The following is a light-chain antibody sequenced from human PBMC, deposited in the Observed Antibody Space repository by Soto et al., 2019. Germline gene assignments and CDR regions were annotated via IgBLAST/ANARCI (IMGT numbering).Light chain of an antibody. CDR2: DAS. J-gene: IGKJ1*01. CDR3: QQYNNYFSWT. V-gene: IGKV1-5*01. Sequence: DIQMTQSPSTLSASVGDRVTITCRASQSISIWLAWYQQKPGKAPNILIYDASTLVSGVPSRFSGSGSGTEFTLTISSLQPDDFSTYYCQQYNNYFSWTFGHGTKVEIK. CDR1: QSISIW.